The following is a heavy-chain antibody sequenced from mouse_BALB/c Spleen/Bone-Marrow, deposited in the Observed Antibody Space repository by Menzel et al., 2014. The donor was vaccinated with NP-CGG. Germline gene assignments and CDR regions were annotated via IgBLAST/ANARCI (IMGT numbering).Heavy chain of an antibody. CDR2: IYPGDGDT. J-gene: IGHJ2*01. Sequence: VQLQQSGPELVKPGASVKISCKASGYAFSSSWMNWVKQRPGQGLEWIGRIYPGDGDTNYNGKFKGKTTLTADKSSSTAYMQLSSLTSVDSAVYFCARPRQLGLPYYFDYWGQGTTLTVSS. CDR1: GYAFSSSW. D-gene: IGHD3-2*01. CDR3: ARPRQLGLPYYFDY. V-gene: IGHV1-82*01.